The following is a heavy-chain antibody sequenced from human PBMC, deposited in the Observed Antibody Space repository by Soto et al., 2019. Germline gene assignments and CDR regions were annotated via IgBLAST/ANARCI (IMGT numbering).Heavy chain of an antibody. CDR2: INPSGGST. V-gene: IGHV1-46*01. J-gene: IGHJ6*02. CDR1: GYTFTGYY. CDR3: ASSYYYGSGSYPNGMDV. Sequence: GASVKVSCKASGYTFTGYYMHWVRQAPGQGLEWMGIINPSGGSTSYAQKFQGRVTMTRDTSTSTVYMELSSLRSEDTAVYYCASSYYYGSGSYPNGMDVWGQGTTVTVSS. D-gene: IGHD3-10*01.